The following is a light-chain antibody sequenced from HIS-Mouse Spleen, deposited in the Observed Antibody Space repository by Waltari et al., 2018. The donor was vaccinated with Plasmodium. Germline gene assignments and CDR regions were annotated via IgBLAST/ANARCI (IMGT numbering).Light chain of an antibody. J-gene: IGKJ2*01. CDR1: QSVLYSSNNKNY. CDR2: WAS. CDR3: QQYYSTPYT. Sequence: DIVMTQSPDSLAVSLGARATINCKSSQSVLYSSNNKNYLAWYQQKPGQPPKLLIYWASTRESGVPDRCSGRGSGTDFTLTISSLQAEDVAVYYCQQYYSTPYTFGQGTKLEIK. V-gene: IGKV4-1*01.